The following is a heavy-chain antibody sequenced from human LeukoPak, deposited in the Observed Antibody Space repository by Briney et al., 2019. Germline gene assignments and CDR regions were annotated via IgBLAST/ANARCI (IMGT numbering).Heavy chain of an antibody. CDR1: GGSFSGHY. V-gene: IGHV4-34*01. Sequence: PSETLSLTCAVYGGSFSGHYWSWIRQPPGKGLEWIGEIDDGGSTNYNPSLKSRLTILLDTSKNQFSPKVSSVTAADTAVYYCARGKRTVTTFRVFDYAMDVWGQGTTVTVSS. D-gene: IGHD4-11*01. J-gene: IGHJ6*02. CDR2: IDDGGST. CDR3: ARGKRTVTTFRVFDYAMDV.